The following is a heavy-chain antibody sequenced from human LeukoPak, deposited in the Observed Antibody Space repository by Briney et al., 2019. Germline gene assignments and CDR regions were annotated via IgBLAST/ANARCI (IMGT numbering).Heavy chain of an antibody. Sequence: ASVKVSCKASGYTFTGDYMHWVRQAPGQGLEWMGWINPNSGGTNYAQKFQGRVTMTRDTSISTAYMELSRLRSDDTAVYYCARDAPGYYDSGTYYAFDIWGQGTLVTVSS. D-gene: IGHD3-10*01. CDR3: ARDAPGYYDSGTYYAFDI. CDR2: INPNSGGT. V-gene: IGHV1-2*02. CDR1: GYTFTGDY. J-gene: IGHJ4*02.